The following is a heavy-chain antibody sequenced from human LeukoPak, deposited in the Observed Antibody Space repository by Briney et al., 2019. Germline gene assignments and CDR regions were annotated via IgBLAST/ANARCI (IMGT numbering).Heavy chain of an antibody. Sequence: ASVTVSCKASGYTFTSYDINWVRQAPGQGLEWMGWMNPNRGNTGYAQKFQGRVTMTRNTSISTAYMELSSLRSEDTAVYYCARSPYYYYGMDVWGQGTTVTVSS. CDR2: MNPNRGNT. CDR1: GYTFTSYD. V-gene: IGHV1-8*01. J-gene: IGHJ6*02. CDR3: ARSPYYYYGMDV.